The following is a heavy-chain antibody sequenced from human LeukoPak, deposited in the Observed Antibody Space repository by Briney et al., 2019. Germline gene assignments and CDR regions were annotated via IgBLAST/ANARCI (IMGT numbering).Heavy chain of an antibody. Sequence: ASVKVSCKASGGTFSSYAISWVRQAPGQGLEWMGRIIPIFGIANYAQKFQGRVTITADKSTSTAYMELSSLRSEDTAVNYCARAEYYDCSGYYRGRYFDYWGQGTLVTVSS. J-gene: IGHJ4*02. CDR1: GGTFSSYA. CDR3: ARAEYYDCSGYYRGRYFDY. V-gene: IGHV1-69*04. CDR2: IIPIFGIA. D-gene: IGHD3-22*01.